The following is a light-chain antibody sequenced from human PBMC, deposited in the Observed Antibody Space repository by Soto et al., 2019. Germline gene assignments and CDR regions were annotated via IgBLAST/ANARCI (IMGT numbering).Light chain of an antibody. CDR1: SSDIGDYNY. CDR2: EVG. Sequence: QSVLAQPASVSGSPGQSITISCTGTSSDIGDYNYVPWYQQHPGKAPKLIIFEVGDRPSGVSNRFSGSKSGYTASLTISGLQAEDEADYYCSSHTSTSTWVFGAGTKVTVL. J-gene: IGLJ3*02. V-gene: IGLV2-14*01. CDR3: SSHTSTSTWV.